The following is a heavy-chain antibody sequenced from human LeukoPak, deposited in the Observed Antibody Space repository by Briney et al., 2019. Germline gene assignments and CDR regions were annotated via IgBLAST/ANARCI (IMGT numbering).Heavy chain of an antibody. CDR2: INHSGST. V-gene: IGHV4-34*01. J-gene: IGHJ4*02. Sequence: SETLPLTCAVYGGSFSGYYWSWIRQPPGKWLEWIGEINHSGSTNYNPSLKSRVTISVDTSKNQFSLKLSSVTAADTAVYYCARERLDSSGYIVDYWGQGTLVTVSS. CDR3: ARERLDSSGYIVDY. CDR1: GGSFSGYY. D-gene: IGHD3-22*01.